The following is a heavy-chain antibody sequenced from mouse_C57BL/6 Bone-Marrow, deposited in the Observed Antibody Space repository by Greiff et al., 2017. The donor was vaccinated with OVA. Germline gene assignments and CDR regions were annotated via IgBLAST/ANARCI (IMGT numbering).Heavy chain of an antibody. CDR2: ISNGGGST. CDR1: GFTFSDYY. D-gene: IGHD2-1*01. J-gene: IGHJ4*01. CDR3: ARPRFYGNYAMDY. Sequence: EVKVEESGGGLVQPGGSLKLSCAASGFTFSDYYMYWVRQTPEKRLEWVAYISNGGGSTYYPDTVKGRFTISRDNAKNTLYLQMSRLKSEDTAMYYCARPRFYGNYAMDYWGQGTSVTVSS. V-gene: IGHV5-12*01.